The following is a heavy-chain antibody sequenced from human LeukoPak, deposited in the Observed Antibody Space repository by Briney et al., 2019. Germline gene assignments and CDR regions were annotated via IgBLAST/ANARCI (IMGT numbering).Heavy chain of an antibody. CDR1: GYTFTSYD. CDR3: ARESGDILVVPYY. CDR2: MSPISGNT. Sequence: ASVTVSCKASGYTFTSYDINWVRQAAGQGLEWMGWMSPISGNTGYAQKFQGRLTMTRNTAINTAYLELSGLRLEDTAVYYCARESGDILVVPYYWGQGTLVTVSS. D-gene: IGHD2-2*01. J-gene: IGHJ4*02. V-gene: IGHV1-8*01.